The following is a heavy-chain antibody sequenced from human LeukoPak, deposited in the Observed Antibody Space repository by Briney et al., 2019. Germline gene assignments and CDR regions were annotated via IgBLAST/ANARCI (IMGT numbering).Heavy chain of an antibody. Sequence: ASVKVSCKASGYTFTSYGISWVRQAPGQGLEWMGWISAYNGNTNYAQKLQGRVTMTTDTSTSTAHMELRSLRSDDTAVYYCARALSLVVVITDDAFDIWGQGTMVTVSS. CDR2: ISAYNGNT. V-gene: IGHV1-18*01. CDR1: GYTFTSYG. J-gene: IGHJ3*02. CDR3: ARALSLVVVITDDAFDI. D-gene: IGHD3-22*01.